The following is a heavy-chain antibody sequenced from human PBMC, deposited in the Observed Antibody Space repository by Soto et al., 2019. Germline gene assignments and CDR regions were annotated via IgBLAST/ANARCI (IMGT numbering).Heavy chain of an antibody. CDR2: IIPMLDVT. V-gene: IGHV1-69*04. CDR3: ARDPGGDSYFDI. Sequence: QVQLVQSGAEVKRPGSSVKVACKASGGTFTSYTFSWVRQAPGQGLEWMGRIIPMLDVTSYAQKFQGRLTITADKSTSTVYMELSSLKSQDTALFYCARDPGGDSYFDIWGRFTIVTVSS. D-gene: IGHD6-25*01. CDR1: GGTFTSYT. J-gene: IGHJ2*01.